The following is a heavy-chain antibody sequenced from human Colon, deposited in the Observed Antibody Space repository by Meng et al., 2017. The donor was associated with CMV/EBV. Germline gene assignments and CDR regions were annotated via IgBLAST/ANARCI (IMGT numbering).Heavy chain of an antibody. CDR3: ARVDGYDMYYFDY. CDR2: ITWNSETI. Sequence: SCKVSGYTLTELSMHWVRQVPGKGPEWVAGITWNSETIAYGDSVKGRFTVSRDNAKTALYLQMNSLRAEDTALYYCARVDGYDMYYFDYWGQGTLVTVSS. D-gene: IGHD5-12*01. V-gene: IGHV3-9*01. CDR1: GYTLTELS. J-gene: IGHJ4*02.